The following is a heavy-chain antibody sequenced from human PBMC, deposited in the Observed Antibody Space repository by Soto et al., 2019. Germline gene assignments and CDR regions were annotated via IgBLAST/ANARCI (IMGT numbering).Heavy chain of an antibody. V-gene: IGHV1-8*01. CDR1: GYTFTSYD. Sequence: GASVKVSCKASGYTFTSYDINWVRQATGQGLEWMGWMNPNSGNTGYAQKFQGRVTMTRNTSISTAYMELSSLRSEDTAVYYCARGCLDPIAAAAHYYYYYGMDVWGQGTTVTVSS. CDR3: ARGCLDPIAAAAHYYYYYGMDV. CDR2: MNPNSGNT. J-gene: IGHJ6*02. D-gene: IGHD6-13*01.